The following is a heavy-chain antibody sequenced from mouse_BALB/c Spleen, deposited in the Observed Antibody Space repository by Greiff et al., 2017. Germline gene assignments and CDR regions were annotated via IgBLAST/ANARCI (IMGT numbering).Heavy chain of an antibody. CDR3: ARGPYYYGSSYYAMDY. V-gene: IGHV2-9*02. D-gene: IGHD1-1*01. Sequence: QVQLKESGPGLVAPSQSLSITCTVSGFSLTSYGVHWVRQPPGKGLEWLGVIWAGGSTNYNSALMSRLSISKDNSKSQVFLKMNSLQTDDTAMYYCARGPYYYGSSYYAMDYWGQGTSVTVSS. CDR1: GFSLTSYG. CDR2: IWAGGST. J-gene: IGHJ4*01.